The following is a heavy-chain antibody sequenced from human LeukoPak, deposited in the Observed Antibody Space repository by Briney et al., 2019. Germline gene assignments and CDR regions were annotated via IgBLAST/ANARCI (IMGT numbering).Heavy chain of an antibody. CDR1: GYSISSGYY. J-gene: IGHJ4*02. D-gene: IGHD1-7*01. V-gene: IGHV4-38-2*01. CDR3: ASRESTPNWNLKFDY. CDR2: IYHSGST. Sequence: PSETLSLTCAVSGYSISSGYYWGWIRQPPGKGLEWIGNIYHSGSTYYNLSLKSRVTISVDTSKNQFSLKLSSVTAADTAVYYCASRESTPNWNLKFDYWGQGALVTVSS.